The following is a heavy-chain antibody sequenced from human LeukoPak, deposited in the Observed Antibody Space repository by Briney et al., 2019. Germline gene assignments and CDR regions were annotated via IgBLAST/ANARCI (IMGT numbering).Heavy chain of an antibody. CDR3: ARGIVYYDFWSGQTHTEPLYYYYMDV. CDR2: IRYDGSNK. Sequence: GGALRLSCAASGFTFSSYGMHWVRQAPGKGLEGVAFIRYDGSNKYYADSVKGRFTISRDNSKNTLYLQMNSLRAEDTAVYYCARGIVYYDFWSGQTHTEPLYYYYMDVWGKGTTVTVSS. V-gene: IGHV3-30*02. J-gene: IGHJ6*03. D-gene: IGHD3-3*01. CDR1: GFTFSSYG.